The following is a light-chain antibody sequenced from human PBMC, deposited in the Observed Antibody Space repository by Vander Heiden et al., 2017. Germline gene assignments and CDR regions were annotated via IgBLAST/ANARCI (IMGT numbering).Light chain of an antibody. J-gene: IGLJ3*02. Sequence: QSALTQPASVSGSPGPSITISCTGTSSDIGSYNLVSWYHQHPGKAPKLMILDGTKRPSGVSNRFSCSTSGNTASPTTSGLQAEDEADYYCCSYADSSTSPWVFGGGTKLTVL. CDR2: DGT. CDR1: SSDIGSYNL. V-gene: IGLV2-23*01. CDR3: CSYADSSTSPWV.